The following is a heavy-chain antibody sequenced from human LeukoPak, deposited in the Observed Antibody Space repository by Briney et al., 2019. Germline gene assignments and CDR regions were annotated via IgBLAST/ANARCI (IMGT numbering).Heavy chain of an antibody. V-gene: IGHV3-30*04. D-gene: IGHD2-15*01. CDR1: PFTFSSYA. CDR3: ARDGSSGPNCSGGSCLDY. Sequence: PGGSLRLSCAASPFTFSSYAMRWVRQAPGKGLEWVAVISYDGSNKYYADSVKGRFTISRDNSKNTLYLQMNSLRAEDTAVYYCARDGSSGPNCSGGSCLDYWGQGTLVTVSS. J-gene: IGHJ4*02. CDR2: ISYDGSNK.